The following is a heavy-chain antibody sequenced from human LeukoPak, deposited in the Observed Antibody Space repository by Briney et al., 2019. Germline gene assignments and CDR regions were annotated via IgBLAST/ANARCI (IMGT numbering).Heavy chain of an antibody. J-gene: IGHJ6*02. D-gene: IGHD3-10*01. CDR1: GGPISGYY. V-gene: IGHV4-4*07. CDR2: LHHSENT. Sequence: SETLSLPCTVCGGPISGYYWSCIRQPAGKTLEWIGRLHHSENTSYYPSLRSRVTMSVDTSKNQFSLKLNSVTAADTAVYYCARGSGGGSGNNYKDHYYGMDVWGQGTTVTVSS. CDR3: ARGSGGGSGNNYKDHYYGMDV.